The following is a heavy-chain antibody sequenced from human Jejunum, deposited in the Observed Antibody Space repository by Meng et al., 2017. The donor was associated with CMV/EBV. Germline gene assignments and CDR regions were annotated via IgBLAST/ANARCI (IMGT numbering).Heavy chain of an antibody. CDR1: SYM. Sequence: SYMMSWVRQAPGKGPEWVASIYRDGSKDYYVDSVKGRFTIARDNAKNSLFLELSSLRAEDTAVYYRTRTISVSVAGAVVPGEPDSWGQGTQGTVSS. CDR3: TRTISVSVAGAVVPGEPDS. V-gene: IGHV3-7*01. D-gene: IGHD2-15*01. J-gene: IGHJ4*02. CDR2: IYRDGSKD.